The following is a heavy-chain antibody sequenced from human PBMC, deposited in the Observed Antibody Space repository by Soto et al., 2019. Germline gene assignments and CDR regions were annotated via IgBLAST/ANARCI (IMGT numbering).Heavy chain of an antibody. CDR2: ISYDGSDK. J-gene: IGHJ4*02. V-gene: IGHV3-30*18. D-gene: IGHD2-21*01. Sequence: ESGGGVVQPGSSLRLSCAAAGFTFRSDGMHWVRQAPGKGLEWVAVISYDGSDKYYADSAKGPFTISRDNSKNTLFLQMNSLRPEDTALYDWAKPKGANIPFDSWGQGSLVTVSS. CDR3: AKPKGANIPFDS. CDR1: GFTFRSDG.